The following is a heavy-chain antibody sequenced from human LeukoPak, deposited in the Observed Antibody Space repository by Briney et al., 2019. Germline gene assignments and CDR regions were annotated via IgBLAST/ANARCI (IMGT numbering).Heavy chain of an antibody. D-gene: IGHD2-2*01. Sequence: GASVKVSCKASGGTFSSYAITWVRQAHGQGLEWMGGIIPIFGTANYAQKFQGRVTITTDESTSTAYMELSSLRSEDTAVYYCAAQAGYCSSTSCGPFDYWGQGTLVTVSS. CDR1: GGTFSSYA. V-gene: IGHV1-69*05. CDR2: IIPIFGTA. J-gene: IGHJ4*02. CDR3: AAQAGYCSSTSCGPFDY.